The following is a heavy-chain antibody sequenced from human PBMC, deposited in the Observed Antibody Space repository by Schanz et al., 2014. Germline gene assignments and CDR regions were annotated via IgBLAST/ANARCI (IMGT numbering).Heavy chain of an antibody. Sequence: DLVESWGGLIQRGESLRLSCAASGFTFRDYYMSWIRQAPGKGLEWVSDISSGSSYANYADSVKGRFTISRDNSKNTLYLQMNSLRAEDTAVYYCAKARRKSNCSGGRCFHYSYYGMDGWGQGTTVTVSS. CDR3: AKARRKSNCSGGRCFHYSYYGMDG. V-gene: IGHV3-11*05. D-gene: IGHD2-15*01. J-gene: IGHJ6*02. CDR1: GFTFRDYY. CDR2: ISSGSSYA.